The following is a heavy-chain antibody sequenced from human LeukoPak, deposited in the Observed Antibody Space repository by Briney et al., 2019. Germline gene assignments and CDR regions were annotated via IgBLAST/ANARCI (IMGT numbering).Heavy chain of an antibody. CDR3: AIGMMAAGTFDR. Sequence: ASVKVSCKASGYTFTSYYLQWVRQAPGQGLEWMGRINPNNGDTNCPQNFQGGVTMTRDTPISTAYMEMTSLTSDDTAVYWCAIGMMAAGTFDRWGQGTLVTVSS. V-gene: IGHV1-2*06. J-gene: IGHJ4*02. D-gene: IGHD6-13*01. CDR2: INPNNGDT. CDR1: GYTFTSYY.